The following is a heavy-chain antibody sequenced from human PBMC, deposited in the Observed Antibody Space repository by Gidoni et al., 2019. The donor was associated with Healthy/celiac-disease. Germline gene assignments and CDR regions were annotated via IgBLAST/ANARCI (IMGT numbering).Heavy chain of an antibody. CDR3: TRDSSSWFTDTDWFDP. CDR2: IRSKAYGGTT. Sequence: EVQLVESGGGLVKPGRSLRLSCTASGFTFGDYAMSWFRQAPGKGLEWVGFIRSKAYGGTTEYAASVKGRFTISRDDSKSIAYLQMNSLKTEDTAVYYCTRDSSSWFTDTDWFDPWGQGTLVTVSS. J-gene: IGHJ5*02. D-gene: IGHD6-13*01. V-gene: IGHV3-49*05. CDR1: GFTFGDYA.